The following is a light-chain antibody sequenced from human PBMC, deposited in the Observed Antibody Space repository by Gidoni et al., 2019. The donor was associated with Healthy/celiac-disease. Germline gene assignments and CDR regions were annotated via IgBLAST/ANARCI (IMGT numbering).Light chain of an antibody. CDR2: AAS. J-gene: IGKJ5*01. Sequence: DIQMTQSPSSLSASVGDRVTITCRASQSISRYLNWYQQKPGKAPKVLIYAASSLQTGVPSRFSGSGSGTYFTLTISSLQPEDFATYYCQQSYSTPLSAFGQGTRLEIK. V-gene: IGKV1-39*01. CDR1: QSISRY. CDR3: QQSYSTPLSA.